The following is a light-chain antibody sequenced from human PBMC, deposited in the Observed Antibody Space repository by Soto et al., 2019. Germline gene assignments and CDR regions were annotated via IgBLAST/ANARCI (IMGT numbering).Light chain of an antibody. CDR3: QQYGDSPFT. Sequence: EIVLTQSPGTLSLSPGERATLSFMASQSVISSYLAWYQQKPGQAPSLLIYGASSRATGIPDRFSGRGSGTDFTLTISRLEPEDFALYYCQQYGDSPFTFGQGTKVDIK. V-gene: IGKV3-20*01. CDR1: QSVISSY. CDR2: GAS. J-gene: IGKJ1*01.